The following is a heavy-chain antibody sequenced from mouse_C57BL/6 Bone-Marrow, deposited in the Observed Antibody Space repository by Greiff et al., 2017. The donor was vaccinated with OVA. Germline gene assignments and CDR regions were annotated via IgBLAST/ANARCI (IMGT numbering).Heavy chain of an antibody. J-gene: IGHJ3*01. Sequence: EVQLQQSGPELVKPGASVKISCKASGYTFTDYYMNWVKQSHGKSLEWIGDINPNNGGTSYNQKFKGKATLTVDKSSSTAYMELRSLTSEDSAVYYCASLIYYGNYAWFAYWGQGTLVTVSA. V-gene: IGHV1-26*01. CDR1: GYTFTDYY. CDR2: INPNNGGT. D-gene: IGHD2-1*01. CDR3: ASLIYYGNYAWFAY.